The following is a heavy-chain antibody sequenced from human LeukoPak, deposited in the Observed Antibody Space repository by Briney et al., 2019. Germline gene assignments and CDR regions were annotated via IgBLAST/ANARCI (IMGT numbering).Heavy chain of an antibody. CDR2: IIPIFGTA. CDR3: ARDGGWGDYYYFDY. Sequence: SVKVSCKASGGTFSSYAISWVRQAPGQGLEWMGGIIPIFGTANYAQKLQGRVTMTTDTSTSTAYMELRSLRSDDTAVYYCARDGGWGDYYYFDYWGQGTLVTVSS. CDR1: GGTFSSYA. V-gene: IGHV1-69*05. J-gene: IGHJ4*02. D-gene: IGHD4-17*01.